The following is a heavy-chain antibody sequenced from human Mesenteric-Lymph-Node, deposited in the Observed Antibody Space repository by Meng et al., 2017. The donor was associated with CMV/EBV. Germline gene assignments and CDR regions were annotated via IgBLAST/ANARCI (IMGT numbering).Heavy chain of an antibody. J-gene: IGHJ5*02. CDR3: ARDQGADGFDP. CDR2: IYYSGST. V-gene: IGHV4-61*01. CDR1: GGSVSSGSYY. Sequence: CTVSGGSVSSGSYYWSWIRQPPGKGLEWIGYIYYSGSTNYNPSLKSRVTISVDTSKNQFSLKLSSVTAADTAVYYCARDQGADGFDPWGQGTLVTVSS.